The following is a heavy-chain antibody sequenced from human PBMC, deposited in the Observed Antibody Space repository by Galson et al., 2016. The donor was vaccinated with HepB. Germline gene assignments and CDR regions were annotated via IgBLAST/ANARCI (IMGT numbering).Heavy chain of an antibody. D-gene: IGHD2-2*01. CDR2: INHSGTI. CDR3: ARRTVVPTAGNWFDH. V-gene: IGHV4-34*01. J-gene: IGHJ5*02. Sequence: ETLSLTCTVSGGSISSYYWNWIRQPPGKGLEWIGEINHSGTINYNPSLKSRVTISVDTSKNQFSLNLGSVTAADTAVYYCARRTVVPTAGNWFDHWGQGTLVTVSS. CDR1: GGSISSYY.